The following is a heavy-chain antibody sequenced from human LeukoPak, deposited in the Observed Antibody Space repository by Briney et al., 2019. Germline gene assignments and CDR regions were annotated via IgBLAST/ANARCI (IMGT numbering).Heavy chain of an antibody. D-gene: IGHD5-18*01. CDR2: INHSGST. Sequence: SETPSLTCAVYGGSFSGYYWSWIRQPPGKGLEWIGEINHSGSTNYNPSLKSRVTISVDTSKNQFSLKLSSVTAADTAVYYCARARSTAMVRRKNYFDYWGQGTLVTVSS. J-gene: IGHJ4*02. V-gene: IGHV4-34*01. CDR3: ARARSTAMVRRKNYFDY. CDR1: GGSFSGYY.